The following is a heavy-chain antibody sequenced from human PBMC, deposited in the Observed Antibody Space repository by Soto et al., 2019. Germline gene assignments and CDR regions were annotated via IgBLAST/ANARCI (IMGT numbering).Heavy chain of an antibody. D-gene: IGHD6-19*01. CDR3: VRDRLRASAAAPADY. Sequence: GGSLRLSCAASGFTFSTYEFNWVRQAPGRWLEWISYISVSGNIIKYAESVKGRFTISRDNAENSLHLHMSNLRVDDTALYFCVRDRLRASAAAPADYWGQGXQVTVYS. CDR2: ISVSGNII. CDR1: GFTFSTYE. V-gene: IGHV3-48*03. J-gene: IGHJ4*02.